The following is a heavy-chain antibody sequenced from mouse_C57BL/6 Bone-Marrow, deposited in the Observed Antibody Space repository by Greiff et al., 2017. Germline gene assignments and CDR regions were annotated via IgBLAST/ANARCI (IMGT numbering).Heavy chain of an antibody. J-gene: IGHJ4*01. V-gene: IGHV1-64*01. Sequence: QVQLQQPGAGLVKPGASVKLSCKASGYTFTSYWMHWVQQRPGQGLEWIGMIHSNSGSTNYNEKFKSKATLTVAKSSSKDYMQLSILTSEDSAVYYCAREDYSMDYWGQGTSVTVSS. CDR3: AREDYSMDY. CDR1: GYTFTSYW. CDR2: IHSNSGST.